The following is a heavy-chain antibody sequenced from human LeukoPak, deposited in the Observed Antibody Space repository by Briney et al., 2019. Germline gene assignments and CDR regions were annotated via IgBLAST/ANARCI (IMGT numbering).Heavy chain of an antibody. CDR3: AKLTGEGAFDI. J-gene: IGHJ3*02. CDR1: GFTFSSYS. CDR2: ISSSSSYI. D-gene: IGHD3-9*01. V-gene: IGHV3-21*04. Sequence: GGSLRLSCAASGFTFSSYSMNWVRQAPGKGLEWVSSISSSSSYIYYADSVKGRFTISRDNAKNSLYLQMNSLRAEDMALYYCAKLTGEGAFDIWGQGTMVTVSS.